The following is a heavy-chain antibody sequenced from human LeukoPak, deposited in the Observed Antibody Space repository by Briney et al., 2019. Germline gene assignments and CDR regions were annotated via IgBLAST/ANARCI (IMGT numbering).Heavy chain of an antibody. Sequence: DSVKVSCKASGYTFTSYDINWVRQAPGQGLEWMGWMNPNSGNTGYAQKFQGRVTITRNTSISTAYMELSSLRSEDTAVYYCARQVGFGELAKAFDIWGQGTMVTVSS. CDR1: GYTFTSYD. D-gene: IGHD3-10*01. V-gene: IGHV1-8*03. CDR3: ARQVGFGELAKAFDI. CDR2: MNPNSGNT. J-gene: IGHJ3*02.